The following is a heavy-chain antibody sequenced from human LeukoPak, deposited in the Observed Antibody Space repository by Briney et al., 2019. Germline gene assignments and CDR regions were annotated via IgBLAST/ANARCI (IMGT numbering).Heavy chain of an antibody. J-gene: IGHJ6*02. CDR1: GFTFGDYA. D-gene: IGHD4-17*01. CDR3: TRDISPTAQGYYYGMDV. V-gene: IGHV3-49*03. CDR2: IRSKACGGTT. Sequence: QTGGSLRLSCTASGFTFGDYAMSWFRQAPGKGLEWVGFIRSKACGGTTEYAASVKGRFTISRDDSKSIAYLQMNSLKTEDTAVYYCTRDISPTAQGYYYGMDVWGQGTTGTVSS.